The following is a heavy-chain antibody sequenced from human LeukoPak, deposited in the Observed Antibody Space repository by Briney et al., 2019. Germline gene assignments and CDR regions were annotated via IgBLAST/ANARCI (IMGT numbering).Heavy chain of an antibody. CDR2: INPNSGGT. Sequence: ASVKVSCKASRYTFTGYYMHWVRQAPGQGLEWMGWINPNSGGTNYAQKFQGRVTMTRDTSISTAYMELSRLRSDDTAVYYCARDPSRGYSYGLDDYWGQGTLVTVSS. D-gene: IGHD5-18*01. CDR1: RYTFTGYY. CDR3: ARDPSRGYSYGLDDY. J-gene: IGHJ4*02. V-gene: IGHV1-2*02.